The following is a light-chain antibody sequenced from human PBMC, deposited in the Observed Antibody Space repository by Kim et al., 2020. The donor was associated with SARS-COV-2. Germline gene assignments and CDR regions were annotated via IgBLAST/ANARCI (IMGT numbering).Light chain of an antibody. Sequence: IQMTQSPSSLSASVGDRVTIICRASQSISSYLNWYQQKPGKPPNLLIYAASNLHSGVPSRFSGSGSGTHFTLTINSLQPEDFATYYCQESYNIHTFGQGTKLEI. V-gene: IGKV1-39*01. J-gene: IGKJ2*01. CDR3: QESYNIHT. CDR2: AAS. CDR1: QSISSY.